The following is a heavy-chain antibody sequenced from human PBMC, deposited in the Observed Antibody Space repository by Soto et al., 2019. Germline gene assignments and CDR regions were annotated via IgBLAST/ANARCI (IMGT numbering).Heavy chain of an antibody. CDR1: GDSVSSNSAA. J-gene: IGHJ4*02. CDR3: ARAARRYCSSTSCYTGPDY. D-gene: IGHD2-2*02. V-gene: IGHV6-1*01. Sequence: QVQLQQSGPGLVKPSQTLSLTCAISGDSVSSNSAAWNWIRQSPSRGLEWLGRTYYRSKWYNDYAVSVKSRITINPDTSKNQFSLQLNSVTPEDTAVYYCARAARRYCSSTSCYTGPDYWGQGTLVTVSS. CDR2: TYYRSKWYN.